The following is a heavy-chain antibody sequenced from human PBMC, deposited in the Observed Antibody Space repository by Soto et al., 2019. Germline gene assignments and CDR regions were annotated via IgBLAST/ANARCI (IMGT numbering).Heavy chain of an antibody. CDR1: GFTFSAYT. V-gene: IGHV3-21*01. D-gene: IGHD6-6*01. J-gene: IGHJ4*02. CDR2: ISSISTYI. CDR3: ARVHIAARDY. Sequence: EVQLVESGGGLVKPGGSLRLSCAVSGFTFSAYTMSWVRQPPGKGLEWVATISSISTYIKYADSVKGRFTISRDNARNSLYLQMDSLRVEDTAVYYCARVHIAARDYWGQETLVTVSS.